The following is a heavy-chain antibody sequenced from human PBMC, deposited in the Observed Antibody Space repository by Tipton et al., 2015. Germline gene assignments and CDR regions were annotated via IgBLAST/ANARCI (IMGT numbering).Heavy chain of an antibody. J-gene: IGHJ6*02. D-gene: IGHD6-19*01. CDR2: ISSSSSYI. Sequence: SLRLSCAASGFTFSSYSMDWVRQAPGKGLEWVSSISSSSSYIYYADSVKGRFTISRDNAKNSLYLQMNSLRTEDTALYYCAKDINMGRADRRVAGSPCGMDGWGQGTTVTVSS. CDR3: AKDINMGRADRRVAGSPCGMDG. CDR1: GFTFSSYS. V-gene: IGHV3-21*04.